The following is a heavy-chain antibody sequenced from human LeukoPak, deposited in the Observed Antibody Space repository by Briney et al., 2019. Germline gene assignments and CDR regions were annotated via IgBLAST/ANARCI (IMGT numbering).Heavy chain of an antibody. Sequence: GASVKVSCKASGGTFSSYAISWVRQAPGQGLEWMGGIIPIFGTANYAQKFQGRVTITTDKSTSTAYMELSSLRSEDTAVYYCARDSSGWYGGQGYWGQGTLVTVSS. CDR1: GGTFSSYA. V-gene: IGHV1-69*05. CDR2: IIPIFGTA. J-gene: IGHJ4*02. D-gene: IGHD6-19*01. CDR3: ARDSSGWYGGQGY.